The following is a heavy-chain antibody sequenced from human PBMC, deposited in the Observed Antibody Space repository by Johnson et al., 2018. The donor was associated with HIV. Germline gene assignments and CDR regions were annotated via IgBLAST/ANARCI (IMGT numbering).Heavy chain of an antibody. J-gene: IGHJ3*02. CDR3: ARGAAGAFDI. D-gene: IGHD6-13*01. V-gene: IGHV3-53*01. Sequence: RLVESGGGLVQPGGSLRLSCAASGFTVSSNYMSWVRQAPGKGLEWVSVIYSGGSTYYADSVKGRFTISRDNSKNTLYLQMNSLRAEYTAVYYCARGAAGAFDIWGQGTMVTVSS. CDR2: IYSGGST. CDR1: GFTVSSNY.